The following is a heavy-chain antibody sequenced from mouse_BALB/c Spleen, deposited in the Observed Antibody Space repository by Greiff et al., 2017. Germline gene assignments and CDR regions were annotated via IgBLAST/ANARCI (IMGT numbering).Heavy chain of an antibody. CDR1: GFTFSSYA. Sequence: DVHLVESGGGLVKPGGSLKLSCAASGFTFSSYAMSWVRQTPEKRLEWVASISSGGSTYYPDSVKGRFTISRDNARNILYLQMSSLRSEDTAMYYCARGPDGYYSYAMDYWGQGTSVTVSS. CDR2: ISSGGST. D-gene: IGHD2-3*01. CDR3: ARGPDGYYSYAMDY. V-gene: IGHV5-6-5*01. J-gene: IGHJ4*01.